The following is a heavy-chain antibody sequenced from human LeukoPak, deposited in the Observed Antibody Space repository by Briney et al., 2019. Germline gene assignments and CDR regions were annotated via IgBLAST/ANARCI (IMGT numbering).Heavy chain of an antibody. CDR3: ARFIGSSGYYDY. Sequence: SETLSLTCTVSGGSISGYYWSWIRQPPGKGLELIGYIYSTGITDYNPSLTSRVTISVDTSKNQFSLKLSSVTAADTAVYYCARFIGSSGYYDYWGHGTLVTVPS. D-gene: IGHD3-22*01. J-gene: IGHJ4*01. V-gene: IGHV4-59*01. CDR2: IYSTGIT. CDR1: GGSISGYY.